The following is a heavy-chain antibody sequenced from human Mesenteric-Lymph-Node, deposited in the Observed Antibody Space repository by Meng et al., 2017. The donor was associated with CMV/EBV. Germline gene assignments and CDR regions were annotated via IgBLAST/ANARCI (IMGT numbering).Heavy chain of an antibody. CDR1: GFTVSSND. D-gene: IGHD6-13*01. J-gene: IGHJ4*02. CDR2: IYYSGTT. V-gene: IGHV4-59*02. CDR3: ATGTFSWPNPLDY. Sequence: ESLKISCAASGFTVSSNDMNWVRQAPGKGLEWIGYIYYSGTTNYNPSLKSRVTISINTSKNQFSLKVTSMTAADTAVYYCATGTFSWPNPLDYWGQGTLVTVSS.